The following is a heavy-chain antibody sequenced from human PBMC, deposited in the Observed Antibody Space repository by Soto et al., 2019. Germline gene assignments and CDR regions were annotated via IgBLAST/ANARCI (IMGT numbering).Heavy chain of an antibody. Sequence: QVQLVQSGADVKKPGASVRVSCKASGYTFSSHGITWVRQAPGQGLEWMGWISPYNGDTNYAQKLQGRVTMTTDTSTSTAYMELRSLRSDDTAVYFCARGRGILPLGYWGQGTLVTVSS. J-gene: IGHJ4*02. D-gene: IGHD3-16*01. CDR3: ARGRGILPLGY. CDR2: ISPYNGDT. CDR1: GYTFSSHG. V-gene: IGHV1-18*01.